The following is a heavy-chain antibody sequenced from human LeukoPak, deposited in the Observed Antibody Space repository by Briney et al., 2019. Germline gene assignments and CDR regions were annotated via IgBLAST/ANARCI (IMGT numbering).Heavy chain of an antibody. J-gene: IGHJ4*02. V-gene: IGHV3-23*01. Sequence: GGSLRLSCAASGFTFSTYSMSWVRLAPGKGLEWVSGISGSGANTYYADSVKGRFTISRDNSKNTLYLQMNSLRAEDTAVYYCARVRLPGTRTGVVTDQPAFGWWGQGTLVTVSS. CDR3: ARVRLPGTRTGVVTDQPAFGW. CDR1: GFTFSTYS. D-gene: IGHD3-3*01. CDR2: ISGSGANT.